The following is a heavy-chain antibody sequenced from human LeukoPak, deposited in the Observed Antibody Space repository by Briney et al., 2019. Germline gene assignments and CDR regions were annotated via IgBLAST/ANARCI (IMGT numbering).Heavy chain of an antibody. J-gene: IGHJ4*02. D-gene: IGHD3-10*01. CDR3: AKAPMVRGVIIADY. CDR1: GFTFSRYA. V-gene: IGHV3-23*01. CDR2: ISGSDIST. Sequence: GGSLRLSCAASGFTFSRYAMTWVRQAPGKGLEWVSTISGSDISTYYADSVKGRFTVSRDNSKKTLYLQMHSLRADDTAVYHCAKAPMVRGVIIADYWGQGTLVTVSS.